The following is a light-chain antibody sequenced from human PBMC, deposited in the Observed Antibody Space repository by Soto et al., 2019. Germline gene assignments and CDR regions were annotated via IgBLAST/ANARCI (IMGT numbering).Light chain of an antibody. CDR2: GAS. Sequence: IVMTQSPATLSVSPGGRASLSCRASQSVSNNLAWYQQKPGQAPRLLIYGASTRAAGIPGRFSGSGSGAEITLIISSLPSDVVAFYYWQQYHNPGPTFGQGTKVEI. CDR1: QSVSNN. CDR3: QQYHNPGPT. V-gene: IGKV3-15*01. J-gene: IGKJ1*01.